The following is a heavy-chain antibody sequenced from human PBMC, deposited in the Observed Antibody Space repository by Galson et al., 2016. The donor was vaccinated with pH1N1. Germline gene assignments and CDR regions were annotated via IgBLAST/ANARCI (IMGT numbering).Heavy chain of an antibody. Sequence: SVKVSCKASGYTFTNYGISWVRQAPGQGLEWMGWISAYNGNTNYAQNLQGRVTMTTDTSTSTAYMELRSLRSDDTAVYYCASVRYYDSSGYYHEDYWGQGTLVTVSS. CDR1: GYTFTNYG. D-gene: IGHD3-22*01. J-gene: IGHJ4*02. CDR3: ASVRYYDSSGYYHEDY. CDR2: ISAYNGNT. V-gene: IGHV1-18*01.